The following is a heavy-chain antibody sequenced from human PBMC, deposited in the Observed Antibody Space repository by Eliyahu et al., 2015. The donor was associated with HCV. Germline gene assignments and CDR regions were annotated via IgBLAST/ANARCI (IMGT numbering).Heavy chain of an antibody. D-gene: IGHD6-19*01. J-gene: IGHJ4*02. CDR3: ARDTAGFDY. CDR2: XTTGSSYI. CDR1: GFGFSSYT. V-gene: IGHV3-21*01. Sequence: EVQLVESGGDLVKPGGSLXLSCAASGFGFSSYTMNWVRQAPGKGLEWVSSXTTGSSYIYYADSVKGRFTISRDNAKNSLYLQMNSLRANDTAVYYCARDTAGFDYWGQGTLVTVSS.